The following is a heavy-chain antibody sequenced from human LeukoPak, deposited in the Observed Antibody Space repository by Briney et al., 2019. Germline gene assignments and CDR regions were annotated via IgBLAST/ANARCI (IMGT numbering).Heavy chain of an antibody. CDR1: GGSISSGGYS. J-gene: IGHJ5*02. Sequence: PSQTLSLTCAVSGGSISSGGYSWSWIRQPPGKGLEWIGYIYHSGSTYYNPSLKSRVTISVDTSKNQFSLKLSSVTAADTAVYYCARARDTIYDSSGREWFDPWGQGTLVTVSS. V-gene: IGHV4-30-2*01. CDR2: IYHSGST. D-gene: IGHD3-22*01. CDR3: ARARDTIYDSSGREWFDP.